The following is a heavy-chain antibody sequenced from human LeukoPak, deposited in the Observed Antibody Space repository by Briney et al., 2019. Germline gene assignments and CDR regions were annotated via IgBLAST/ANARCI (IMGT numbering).Heavy chain of an antibody. CDR3: AKEYGSRFLEGFDY. CDR2: IYSGGAT. Sequence: PGGSLRLSCAASGFTVSNNYMRWVRQAPGKGPEWVSSIYSGGATKYADSVKGRFTISRDNSKNTLYLQMNSLRAEDTAVYYCAKEYGSRFLEGFDYWGQGTLVTVSS. V-gene: IGHV3-53*01. CDR1: GFTVSNNY. D-gene: IGHD3-3*01. J-gene: IGHJ4*02.